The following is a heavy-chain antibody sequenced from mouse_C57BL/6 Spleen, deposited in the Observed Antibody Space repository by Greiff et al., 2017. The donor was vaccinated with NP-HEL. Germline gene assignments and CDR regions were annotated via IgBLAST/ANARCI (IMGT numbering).Heavy chain of an antibody. CDR2: INPGSGGT. CDR3: ARSGDYFDD. V-gene: IGHV1-54*01. J-gene: IGHJ2*01. Sequence: VQLQQSGAELVRPGTSVKVSCKASGYAFTNYLIEWVKQRPGQGLEWIGVINPGSGGTNYNEKFKGKATLTADKSSSTAYMQLSSLTSEDSAVYFCARSGDYFDDWGQGTTLTVSS. CDR1: GYAFTNYL.